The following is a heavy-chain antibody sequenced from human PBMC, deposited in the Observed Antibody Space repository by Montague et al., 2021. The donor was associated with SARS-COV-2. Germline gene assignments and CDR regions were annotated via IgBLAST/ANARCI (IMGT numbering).Heavy chain of an antibody. CDR1: DDSIRRTTYY. D-gene: IGHD2-8*01. Sequence: SETLPLTCAVSDDSIRRTTYYWGWIRQPPGKGLEWIGSVNYGGGSFYNPALKTRVTMYVEEPKKQFSLKLNSVTAADTATNYCARHPTAYADFLDHWGQGILVTVSS. CDR3: ARHPTAYADFLDH. V-gene: IGHV4-39*01. CDR2: VNYGGGS. J-gene: IGHJ4*02.